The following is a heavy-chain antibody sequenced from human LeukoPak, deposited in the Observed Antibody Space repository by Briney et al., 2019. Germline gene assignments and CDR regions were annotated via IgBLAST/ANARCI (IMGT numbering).Heavy chain of an antibody. CDR3: ARGAPRNYDFWSGPFDY. V-gene: IGHV3-30-3*01. CDR1: GFTFSNYA. D-gene: IGHD3-3*01. J-gene: IGHJ4*02. CDR2: ISYDGSNK. Sequence: GGSLRLSCAASGFTFSNYAMHWVRQAPGKGLEWVALISYDGSNKCYADSVKGRFTISRDNSKNTLYLQMNSLRGEDTAAYYCARGAPRNYDFWSGPFDYWGQGSLVTVSS.